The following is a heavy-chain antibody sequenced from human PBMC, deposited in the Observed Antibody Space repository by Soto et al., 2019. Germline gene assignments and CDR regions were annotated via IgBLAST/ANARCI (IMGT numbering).Heavy chain of an antibody. J-gene: IGHJ6*03. V-gene: IGHV3-9*01. Sequence: PGGSLRLSCAASGFTFDDYAMHWVRQAPGKGLEWVSGISWNSGSIGYADSVKGRFTISRDNAKNSLYLQMNSLRAEDTALYYCAKGGNYGSGSWSLPYYYYYYMDVWGKGTTVTVSS. CDR3: AKGGNYGSGSWSLPYYYYYYMDV. CDR2: ISWNSGSI. D-gene: IGHD3-10*01. CDR1: GFTFDDYA.